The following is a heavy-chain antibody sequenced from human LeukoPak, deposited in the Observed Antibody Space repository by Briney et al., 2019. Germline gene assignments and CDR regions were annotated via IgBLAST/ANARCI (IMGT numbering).Heavy chain of an antibody. CDR2: ISAYNGNT. CDR1: GYTFTSYG. Sequence: GASVKVSCKASGYTFTSYGISWVRQAPGQGLEWMGWISAYNGNTNYAQKLQGRVTMTTDTSTSTAYMELRSLRSDDTAVYYCARDRGLGYCSGGSCFMPTQGSDYWGQGTLVTVSS. CDR3: ARDRGLGYCSGGSCFMPTQGSDY. J-gene: IGHJ4*02. V-gene: IGHV1-18*01. D-gene: IGHD2-15*01.